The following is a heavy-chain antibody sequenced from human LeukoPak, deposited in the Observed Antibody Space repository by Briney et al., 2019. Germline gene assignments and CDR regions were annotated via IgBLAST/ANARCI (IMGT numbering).Heavy chain of an antibody. V-gene: IGHV4-38-2*02. CDR1: GYSISSGYY. J-gene: IGHJ4*02. Sequence: SETLSLTCTVSGYSISSGYYWGWIRQPPGKGLEWIGSIYHSGSTYYNTSLKSRVTISVDTSKNQFSLKLSSVTAADTAVYYCARDRPSHESDYWGQGTLVTVSS. CDR3: ARDRPSHESDY. CDR2: IYHSGST.